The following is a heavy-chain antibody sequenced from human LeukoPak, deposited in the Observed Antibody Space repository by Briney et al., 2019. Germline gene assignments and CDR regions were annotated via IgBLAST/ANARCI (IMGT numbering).Heavy chain of an antibody. CDR3: ARDRILWFGGIDAFDI. CDR1: GYTFTGYY. V-gene: IGHV1-2*04. J-gene: IGHJ3*02. D-gene: IGHD3-10*01. CDR2: INPNSGGT. Sequence: ASVKVSCKASGYTFTGYYMHWVRQAPGQGLEWMGWINPNSGGTNHAQKFQGWVTMTRDTSISTAYMELSRLRSDDTAVYYCARDRILWFGGIDAFDIWGQGTMVTVSS.